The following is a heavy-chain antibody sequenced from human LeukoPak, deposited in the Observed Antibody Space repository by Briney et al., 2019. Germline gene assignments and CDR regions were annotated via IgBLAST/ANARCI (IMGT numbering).Heavy chain of an antibody. Sequence: RAGESLKISCKGSGYSFTSYWIGWVRQMPGKGLEWMGIIYPGDSDTRYSPSFQGQVTISADKSISTAYLQWSSLKASDTAMYYCARDNYYDSSGYYFLGDVVAFDIWGQGTMVTVSS. J-gene: IGHJ3*02. V-gene: IGHV5-51*01. D-gene: IGHD3-22*01. CDR2: IYPGDSDT. CDR3: ARDNYYDSSGYYFLGDVVAFDI. CDR1: GYSFTSYW.